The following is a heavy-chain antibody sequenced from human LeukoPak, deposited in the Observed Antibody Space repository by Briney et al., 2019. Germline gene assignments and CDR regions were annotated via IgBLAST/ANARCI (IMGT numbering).Heavy chain of an antibody. J-gene: IGHJ4*02. D-gene: IGHD3-22*01. CDR1: GFTFSSYA. Sequence: GSLRLSCAASGFTFSSYAMHWVRQAPGKGLEWVAVISYDGSNKYYADSVKGRFTISRDNSKNTLYLQTNSLRTEDTAVYYCARDWADNSDYPGNYWGQGTLVTVSS. CDR2: ISYDGSNK. CDR3: ARDWADNSDYPGNY. V-gene: IGHV3-30*04.